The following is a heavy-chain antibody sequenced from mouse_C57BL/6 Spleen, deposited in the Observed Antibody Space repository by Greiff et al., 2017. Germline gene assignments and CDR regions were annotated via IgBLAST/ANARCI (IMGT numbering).Heavy chain of an antibody. CDR1: GYTFTSSW. CDR3: ARDSSGLAWFAY. D-gene: IGHD3-2*02. CDR2: IYPGSGST. J-gene: IGHJ3*01. V-gene: IGHV1-55*01. Sequence: VQLQQPGAELVKPGASVKMSCKASGYTFTSSWITWVKQRPGQGLEWIGDIYPGSGSTNYNEKFKSKATLTVDTSSSTAYMQLSSLTSEDSAVYDCARDSSGLAWFAYWGQGTLVTVSA.